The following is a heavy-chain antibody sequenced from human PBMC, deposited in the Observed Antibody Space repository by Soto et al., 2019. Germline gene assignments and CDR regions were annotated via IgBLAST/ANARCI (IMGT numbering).Heavy chain of an antibody. CDR3: ARENRRDGYNNYYYYGMDV. CDR1: GGSISSYY. V-gene: IGHV4-59*01. D-gene: IGHD5-12*01. J-gene: IGHJ6*02. Sequence: SETLSLTCTVSGGSISSYYWSWIRQPPGKGLEWIGYIYYSGSTNYNPSLKSRVTISVDTSRNQFSLKLSSVTAADTAVYYCARENRRDGYNNYYYYGMDVWGQGTTVTVSS. CDR2: IYYSGST.